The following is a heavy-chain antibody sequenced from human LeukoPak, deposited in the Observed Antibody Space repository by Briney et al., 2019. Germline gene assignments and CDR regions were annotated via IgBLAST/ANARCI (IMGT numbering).Heavy chain of an antibody. CDR2: INHSGST. Sequence: TSETLSLTCAVYGGSFSGYYWSWIRQPPGKGLEWIGEINHSGSTNYNPSLKSRVTISVDTSKNQFSLKLSSVTAADTAVYYCARGGVDWTFDYWGQGTLVTVSS. D-gene: IGHD3-9*01. V-gene: IGHV4-34*01. J-gene: IGHJ4*02. CDR3: ARGGVDWTFDY. CDR1: GGSFSGYY.